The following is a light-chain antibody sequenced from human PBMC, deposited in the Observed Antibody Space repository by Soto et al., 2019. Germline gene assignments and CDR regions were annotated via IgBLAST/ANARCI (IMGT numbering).Light chain of an antibody. CDR1: QSIGSW. V-gene: IGKV1-5*01. J-gene: IGKJ1*01. CDR2: DVS. Sequence: DIQMTQSPSTLSASVGDRVTITCRASQSIGSWLAWYQQKPGKAPNLLMFDVSNLESGVPSRFSGSGSGKHFTLPISSLQPEDFATHYCQQSYSSPPTLGQGTKLDI. CDR3: QQSYSSPPT.